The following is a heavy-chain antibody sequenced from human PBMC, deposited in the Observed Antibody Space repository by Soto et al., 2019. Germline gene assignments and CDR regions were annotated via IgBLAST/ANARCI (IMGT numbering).Heavy chain of an antibody. CDR1: GGSINSNNYY. D-gene: IGHD2-15*01. CDR2: IYYDGST. Sequence: LSLTCTVSGGSINSNNYYLAWIRQPPGKGLAWIASIYYDGSTYYNPSLKSRVSISVDTSKNHFSLKLSSATAADTAVYYCAKVVVAATRHTDFDSWGQGTLVTVSS. V-gene: IGHV4-39*02. CDR3: AKVVVAATRHTDFDS. J-gene: IGHJ4*02.